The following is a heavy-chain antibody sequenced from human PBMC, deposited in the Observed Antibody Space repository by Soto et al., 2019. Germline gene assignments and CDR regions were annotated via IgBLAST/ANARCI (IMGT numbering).Heavy chain of an antibody. V-gene: IGHV1-18*01. CDR1: GYTFHSFG. CDR2: VSTSNDNT. J-gene: IGHJ6*02. CDR3: VSLLNSGYHTHFYFGMDV. Sequence: QAQLEQSGIEVKKPGASVKVTCKASGYTFHSFGICWVRQAPGQGLEWMGWVSTSNDNTNYAQKFQVRVAMATDMSTSTASIELRSLTPDDTAVYSCVSLLNSGYHTHFYFGMDVWGQGNTIIVSS. D-gene: IGHD5-12*01.